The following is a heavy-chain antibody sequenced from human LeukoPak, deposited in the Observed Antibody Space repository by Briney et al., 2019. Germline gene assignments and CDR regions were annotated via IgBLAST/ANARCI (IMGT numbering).Heavy chain of an antibody. Sequence: SETLSLTCTVSGGSLSSYYWSWIRRPPGKGLEWIGYIYYSGSTNYNPSLKSRVTISVDTSKNQFSLKLSSVTAADTAVYYCARVWQDDYVWGSYRYYYYGMDVWGQGTTVTASS. CDR2: IYYSGST. D-gene: IGHD3-16*02. J-gene: IGHJ6*02. CDR3: ARVWQDDYVWGSYRYYYYGMDV. V-gene: IGHV4-59*08. CDR1: GGSLSSYY.